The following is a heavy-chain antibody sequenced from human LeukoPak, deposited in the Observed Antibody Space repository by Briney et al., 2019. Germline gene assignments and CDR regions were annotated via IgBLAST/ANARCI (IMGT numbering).Heavy chain of an antibody. D-gene: IGHD3-10*01. CDR2: INHSGST. J-gene: IGHJ6*03. CDR3: ARGRNTMVRGALGAETRYYYSYYMDV. CDR1: GFTFSDYW. V-gene: IGHV4-34*01. Sequence: GSLRLSCAASGFTFSDYWMHWVRQAPGKGLEWIGEINHSGSTNYNPSLKSRVTISVDTSKNQFSLKLSSVTAADTAVYYCARGRNTMVRGALGAETRYYYSYYMDVWGKGTTVTVSS.